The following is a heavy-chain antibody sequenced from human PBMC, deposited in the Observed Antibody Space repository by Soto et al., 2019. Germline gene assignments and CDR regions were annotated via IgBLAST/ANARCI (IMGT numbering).Heavy chain of an antibody. CDR1: GFTFSSYA. CDR2: ISYDGSNK. D-gene: IGHD1-26*01. Sequence: GGSLRLSCAASGFTFSSYAMHWVRQAPGKGLEWVAVISYDGSNKYYADSVKGRFTISRDNSKNTLYLQMNSLRAEDTAVYYCARDKGGSYSKYYYGMDVWGQGTTVTVSS. V-gene: IGHV3-30-3*01. CDR3: ARDKGGSYSKYYYGMDV. J-gene: IGHJ6*02.